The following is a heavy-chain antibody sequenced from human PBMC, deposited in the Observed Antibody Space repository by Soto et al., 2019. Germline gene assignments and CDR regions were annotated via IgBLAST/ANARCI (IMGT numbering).Heavy chain of an antibody. Sequence: SETLSLTCTVSGGSISSSRCHWGWIRQPPGKGLEWIASIKYSGTTFYNPSLKSRVIISLDKSNNQFSLNLKSVTAADTAVYYCATLPPRIVVVTALDYWGQGTLVTVSS. CDR3: ATLPPRIVVVTALDY. J-gene: IGHJ4*02. V-gene: IGHV4-39*07. CDR1: GGSISSSRCH. D-gene: IGHD2-21*02. CDR2: IKYSGTT.